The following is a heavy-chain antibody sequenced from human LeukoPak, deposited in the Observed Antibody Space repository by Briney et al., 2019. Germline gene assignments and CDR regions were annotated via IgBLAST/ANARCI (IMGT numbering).Heavy chain of an antibody. D-gene: IGHD3-22*01. Sequence: GGSLRLSCAASGFTFSSYSMNWVRQAPGKGLEWVSYISSSSSSIYFADSVKGRFTISRDNAKNSLYLQMNSLRAEDTAVYYCARDSSGYYWNWFDPWGQGTLVTVSS. CDR2: ISSSSSSI. V-gene: IGHV3-48*04. CDR1: GFTFSSYS. CDR3: ARDSSGYYWNWFDP. J-gene: IGHJ5*02.